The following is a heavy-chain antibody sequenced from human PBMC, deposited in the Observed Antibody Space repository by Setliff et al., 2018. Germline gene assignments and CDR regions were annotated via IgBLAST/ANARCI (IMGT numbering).Heavy chain of an antibody. V-gene: IGHV4-34*01. CDR3: ARGRIAAALYYFDY. CDR1: GGSFSGYY. CDR2: INHSGST. Sequence: SETLSLTCAVYGGSFSGYYWSWIRQPPGKGLEWIGEINHSGSTNYNPSLKSRVTISVDMSKNQFSLKLSSVTAADTAVYYCARGRIAAALYYFDYWGQGTLVTVSS. D-gene: IGHD6-13*01. J-gene: IGHJ4*02.